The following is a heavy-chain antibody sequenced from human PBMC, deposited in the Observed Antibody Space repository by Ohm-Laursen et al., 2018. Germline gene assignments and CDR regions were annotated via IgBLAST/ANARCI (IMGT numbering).Heavy chain of an antibody. CDR2: VYYTGTT. V-gene: IGHV4-4*07. CDR3: ARHWSAHWYFDL. J-gene: IGHJ2*01. D-gene: IGHD3-3*01. Sequence: SETLSLTCTVSGDSMNDYYWSWIRQPAGKGLEYIGRVYYTGTTDYNPSLNSRVTMSIDTSNNQFSLNLNSVTAADTAVYYCARHWSAHWYFDLWGRGTLVTVSS. CDR1: GDSMNDYY.